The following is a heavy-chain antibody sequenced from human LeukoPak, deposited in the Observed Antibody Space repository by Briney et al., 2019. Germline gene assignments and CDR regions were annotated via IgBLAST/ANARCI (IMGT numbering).Heavy chain of an antibody. CDR3: ASGAIVVVTRLRYYYGMDV. J-gene: IGHJ6*02. V-gene: IGHV1-18*01. Sequence: ASVKVSCKASGYTFTSYGISWVRQAPGQGREWMGWISDYNGNTNYAQKLQGRVTMTTDTSTSTAYMELRSLRSDDTAVYYRASGAIVVVTRLRYYYGMDVWGQGTTVTVSS. D-gene: IGHD2-21*02. CDR1: GYTFTSYG. CDR2: ISDYNGNT.